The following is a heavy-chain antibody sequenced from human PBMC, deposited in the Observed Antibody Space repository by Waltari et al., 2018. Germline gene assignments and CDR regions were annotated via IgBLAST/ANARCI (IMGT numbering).Heavy chain of an antibody. J-gene: IGHJ6*02. CDR3: ARLIKGDTAMVPYYYYGMDV. Sequence: EVQLVQSGAEVKKPGESLKISCKGSGYSFTSYWIGWVRQMPGKGLEWMGIIYPGDSDTRDSPSFQGQVTISADKSISTAYLQWSSLKASDTAMYYCARLIKGDTAMVPYYYYGMDVWGQGTTVTVSS. D-gene: IGHD5-18*01. CDR1: GYSFTSYW. V-gene: IGHV5-51*01. CDR2: IYPGDSDT.